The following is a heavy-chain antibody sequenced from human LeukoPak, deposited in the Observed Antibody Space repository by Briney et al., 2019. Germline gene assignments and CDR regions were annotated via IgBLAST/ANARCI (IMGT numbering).Heavy chain of an antibody. J-gene: IGHJ6*02. CDR1: GYTFTSYD. D-gene: IGHD2-21*02. CDR3: ARGSELSRYCGGGCYYGMDV. V-gene: IGHV1-8*01. CDR2: MNPNSGNT. Sequence: ASVKVSCKASGYTFTSYDINWVRQATGQGLEWMGWMNPNSGNTGYAQKFQGRVTMTRNTSISTAYMELSSLRSEDTAVYYCARGSELSRYCGGGCYYGMDVWGQGTTVTVSS.